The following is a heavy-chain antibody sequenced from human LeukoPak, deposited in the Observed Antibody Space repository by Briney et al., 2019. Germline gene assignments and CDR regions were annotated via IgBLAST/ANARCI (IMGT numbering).Heavy chain of an antibody. D-gene: IGHD2-15*01. Sequence: ASVKVSCKASGYTFTGYYMHWVRQAPGQGLEWMGWINPNSGATNYAQKFQGRVTMTRDTSISTAYMELSRLRSDDTAVYYCARARLYWAAVDYWGQGTQVTVSS. CDR1: GYTFTGYY. CDR3: ARARLYWAAVDY. CDR2: INPNSGAT. V-gene: IGHV1-2*02. J-gene: IGHJ4*02.